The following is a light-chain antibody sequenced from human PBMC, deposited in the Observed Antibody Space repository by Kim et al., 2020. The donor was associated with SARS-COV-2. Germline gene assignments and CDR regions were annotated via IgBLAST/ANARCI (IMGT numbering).Light chain of an antibody. CDR1: SLRIYY. V-gene: IGLV3-19*01. Sequence: SSELTQDPAVSVALGQPVRITCQGDSLRIYYASWYQQKPGQAPVLVIYGKNNRPSGLPDRFSGSSSGNTASLTITGAQAEDEADYYCNSRDSSGNHLVFG. CDR2: GKN. J-gene: IGLJ2*01. CDR3: NSRDSSGNHLV.